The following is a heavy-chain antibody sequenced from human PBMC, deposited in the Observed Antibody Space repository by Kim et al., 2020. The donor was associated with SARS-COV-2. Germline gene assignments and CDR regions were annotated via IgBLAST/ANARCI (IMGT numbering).Heavy chain of an antibody. CDR2: INHSGST. V-gene: IGHV4-34*01. CDR3: ARLEPFWKTEYQLLSGYGMDV. J-gene: IGHJ6*02. D-gene: IGHD2-2*01. CDR1: GGSFSGYY. Sequence: SETLSLTCAVYGGSFSGYYWSWIRQPPGKGLEWMGEINHSGSTNYNPSLKSRVTISVDTSKNQFSLKLSSVTAADTAVYYCARLEPFWKTEYQLLSGYGMDVWGQGTTVTVSS.